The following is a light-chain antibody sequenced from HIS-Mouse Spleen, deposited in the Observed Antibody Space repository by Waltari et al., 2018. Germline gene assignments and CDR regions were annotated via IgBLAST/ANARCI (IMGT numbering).Light chain of an antibody. CDR1: QSLVHSDGNTY. V-gene: IGKV2-30*02. Sequence: DVVMTQSPLSLPVTLGQPASISCRSSQSLVHSDGNTYLNWFQQRPGQSPRRLIYKVSNRDYGVPDRFSGSGSGTDFTLKISRVEAEDVGVYYCMQGTHWAETFGQGTKVEIK. J-gene: IGKJ1*01. CDR2: KVS. CDR3: MQGTHWAET.